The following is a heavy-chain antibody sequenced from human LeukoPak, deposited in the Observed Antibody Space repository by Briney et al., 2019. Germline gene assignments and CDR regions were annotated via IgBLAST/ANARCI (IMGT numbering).Heavy chain of an antibody. CDR2: INPNSGGT. CDR3: ARVPEKTYYDILTGWGGGPYYYYYMDV. Sequence: ASVKVSCKASVYTFTGYYMHWVRQAPGQGLEWMGWINPNSGGTNYAQKFQGRVTMTRDTSISTAYMELSRLRSDDTAVYYCARVPEKTYYDILTGWGGGPYYYYYMDVWGKGTTVTVSS. V-gene: IGHV1-2*02. J-gene: IGHJ6*03. CDR1: VYTFTGYY. D-gene: IGHD3-9*01.